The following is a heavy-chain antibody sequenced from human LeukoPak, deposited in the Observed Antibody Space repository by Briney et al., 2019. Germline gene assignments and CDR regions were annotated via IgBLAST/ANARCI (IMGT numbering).Heavy chain of an antibody. J-gene: IGHJ6*04. CDR1: EFESTYFW. D-gene: IGHD3-16*02. CDR3: ATYVRPVSGSYTEPGGLLV. Sequence: GGSLRLSCVALEFESTYFWMTWVRRAPGEGLEWVANINHYGSERFYLDSVRGRFTISRDNAKNSLYLQMNSLRAEDTAVYYCATYVRPVSGSYTEPGGLLVWAKGTTVSVSS. CDR2: INHYGSER. V-gene: IGHV3-7*01.